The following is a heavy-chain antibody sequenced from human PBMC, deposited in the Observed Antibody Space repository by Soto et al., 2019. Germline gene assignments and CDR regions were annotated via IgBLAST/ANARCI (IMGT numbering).Heavy chain of an antibody. CDR1: GDSVSIYSGA. D-gene: IGHD3-22*01. V-gene: IGHV6-1*01. Sequence: PSQPLSLTCVISGDSVSIYSGAWNWIRQSPSRGLEWLGRTYYRSKWYYDYAESVKSRIIISVDTSKNQFSLQLNSVTPEDAAVYYCARVVVVIPPGYYYAMDVWGQGTTVTVSS. J-gene: IGHJ6*02. CDR3: ARVVVVIPPGYYYAMDV. CDR2: TYYRSKWYY.